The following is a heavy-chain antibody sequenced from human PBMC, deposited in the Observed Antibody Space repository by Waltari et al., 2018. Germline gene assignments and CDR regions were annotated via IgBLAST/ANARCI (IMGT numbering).Heavy chain of an antibody. CDR1: GGTFSSYA. CDR3: ASSTYYDFWSGPISY. J-gene: IGHJ4*02. D-gene: IGHD3-3*01. V-gene: IGHV1-69*14. Sequence: QVQLVQSGAEVKKPGSSVKVSCKASGGTFSSYAISWVRQAPGQGLEWMGGISPSVGTATYAQKFKGRVTITADKSTSTAYMELSSLRSEDTAVYYCASSTYYDFWSGPISYWGQGTLVTVSS. CDR2: ISPSVGTA.